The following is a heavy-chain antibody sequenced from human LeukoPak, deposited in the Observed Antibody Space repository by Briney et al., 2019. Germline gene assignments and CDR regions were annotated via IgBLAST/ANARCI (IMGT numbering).Heavy chain of an antibody. V-gene: IGHV3-21*04. D-gene: IGHD5-12*01. CDR1: GFTFSSYS. Sequence: GSLRLSCAASGFTFSSYSMNWVRQAPGKGLEWVSSISSSSSYIYYADSVKGRFTISRDNAKNSLYLQMNSLRAEDTAVYYCASAVATTLILFDYWGQGTLVTVSS. J-gene: IGHJ4*02. CDR2: ISSSSSYI. CDR3: ASAVATTLILFDY.